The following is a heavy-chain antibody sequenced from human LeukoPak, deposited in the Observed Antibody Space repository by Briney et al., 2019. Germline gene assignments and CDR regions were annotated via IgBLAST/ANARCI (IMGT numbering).Heavy chain of an antibody. Sequence: PGGSLRLSCGASGFTFRDYNMNWVRQAPGKGLEWVSYITDSGSTIHYADSVNGRFTISRDNAKNSLYLQMNSLRAEDSAVYYCARSIGLTGGGVDVWGRGTTVTVSS. CDR3: ARSIGLTGGGVDV. CDR1: GFTFRDYN. V-gene: IGHV3-11*01. D-gene: IGHD3-9*01. CDR2: ITDSGSTI. J-gene: IGHJ6*02.